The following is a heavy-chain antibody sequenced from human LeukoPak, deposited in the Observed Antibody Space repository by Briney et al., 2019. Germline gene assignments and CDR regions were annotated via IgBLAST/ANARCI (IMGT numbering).Heavy chain of an antibody. J-gene: IGHJ4*02. D-gene: IGHD3-22*01. CDR1: GYTFTSYY. V-gene: IGHV1-46*01. CDR3: ARVQDYYDSSGCAGY. Sequence: GASVKVSCKASGYTFTSYYMHWVRQAPGQGLEWMGIINPSGGSTSYAQKFQGRVTMTRDTSTSTVYVELSGLRSEDTAVYYCARVQDYYDSSGCAGYWGQGTLVTVSS. CDR2: INPSGGST.